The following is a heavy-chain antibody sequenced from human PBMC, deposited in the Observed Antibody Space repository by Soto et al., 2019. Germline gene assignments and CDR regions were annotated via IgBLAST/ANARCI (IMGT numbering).Heavy chain of an antibody. CDR1: GGSISSGDYY. D-gene: IGHD4-17*01. CDR3: ARGGSYGDYSQVLFDY. V-gene: IGHV4-30-4*01. CDR2: IYYSGST. J-gene: IGHJ4*02. Sequence: QVQLQESGPGLVKPSQTLSLTCTVSGGSISSGDYYWSWIRQPPGKGLEWIGYIYYSGSTYYNPSLESRVTISVDTSKNQFSRKLSSVTAADTAVYYCARGGSYGDYSQVLFDYWGQGTLVTVSS.